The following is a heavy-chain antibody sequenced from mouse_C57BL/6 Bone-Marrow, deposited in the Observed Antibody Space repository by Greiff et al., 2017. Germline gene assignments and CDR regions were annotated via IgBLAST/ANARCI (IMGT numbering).Heavy chain of an antibody. Sequence: QVQLQQPGAELVRPGSSVKLSCKASGYTFTSYWMDWVKQRPGQGLEWIGNIYPSDSETHYNQKFTDKATLTVDKSSSTAYMQLSSLTSEDSAVYYCARLDYFDYWGQGTTLTVSS. CDR2: IYPSDSET. V-gene: IGHV1-61*01. CDR1: GYTFTSYW. CDR3: ARLDYFDY. J-gene: IGHJ2*01.